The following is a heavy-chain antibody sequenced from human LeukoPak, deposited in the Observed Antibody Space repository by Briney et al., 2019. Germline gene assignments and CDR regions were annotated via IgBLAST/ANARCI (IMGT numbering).Heavy chain of an antibody. CDR1: GFTFSIYS. CDR2: ISSDSSYT. CDR3: AKGVTTVTTY. J-gene: IGHJ4*02. D-gene: IGHD4-11*01. Sequence: GGSLRLSCAASGFTFSIYSMNWIRQAPGKGLEWVSSISSDSSYTDYADSLKGRFTISGDNSKNTLYLQMNSLRAEDTAVYYCAKGVTTVTTYWGQGTLVTVSS. V-gene: IGHV3-21*01.